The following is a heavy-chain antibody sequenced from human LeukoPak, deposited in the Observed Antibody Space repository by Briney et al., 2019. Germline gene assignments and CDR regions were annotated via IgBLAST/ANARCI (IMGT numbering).Heavy chain of an antibody. CDR1: GFTFSSYG. Sequence: GGTLRLSCAASGFTFSSYGMSWVRQAPGKGLEWVSAISGSGGSTYYADSVKGRFTISRDNSKNTLYLQMNSLRAEDTAVYYCAKDLRRDGYNRGPGDWGQGTLVTVSS. J-gene: IGHJ4*02. CDR2: ISGSGGST. V-gene: IGHV3-23*01. D-gene: IGHD5-24*01. CDR3: AKDLRRDGYNRGPGD.